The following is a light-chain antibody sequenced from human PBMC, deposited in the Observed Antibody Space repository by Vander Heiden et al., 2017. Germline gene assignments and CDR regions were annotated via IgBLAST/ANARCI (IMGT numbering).Light chain of an antibody. CDR3: SSYAGSNNPYV. CDR2: EVS. Sequence: QSALTPPPSASGSPGQSVTISCTGTSSDVGAYNYVSWYQQHPGRAPKVMIYEVSQRPSGVPDRFSGSKSGNTASLTVSGLQAEDEADYYCSSYAGSNNPYVFGTGTKVTVL. J-gene: IGLJ1*01. CDR1: SSDVGAYNY. V-gene: IGLV2-8*01.